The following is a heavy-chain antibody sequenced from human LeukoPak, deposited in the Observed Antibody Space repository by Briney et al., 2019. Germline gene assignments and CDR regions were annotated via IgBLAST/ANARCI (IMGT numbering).Heavy chain of an antibody. CDR1: GFTFSSYS. Sequence: GRSLRLSCAASGFTFSSYSMHWVRQAPGNGLEWVSYISSSSSTIYYADSVKGRFTISRDNAKNSLYLQMNSLRAEDTAVYYCARDDGDYDYVWGRYRPYYFDYWGRRTLVTVSS. CDR2: ISSSSSTI. CDR3: ARDDGDYDYVWGRYRPYYFDY. D-gene: IGHD3-16*02. V-gene: IGHV3-48*04. J-gene: IGHJ4*02.